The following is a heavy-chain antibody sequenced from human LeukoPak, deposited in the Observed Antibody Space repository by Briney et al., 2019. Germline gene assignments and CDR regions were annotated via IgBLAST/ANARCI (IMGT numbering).Heavy chain of an antibody. CDR2: IYYSGST. D-gene: IGHD1-26*01. CDR3: ARQGSGSYCRRRWFDP. CDR1: GGSISSSSYY. J-gene: IGHJ5*02. V-gene: IGHV4-39*01. Sequence: SETLSLTCTVSGGSISSSSYYWGWIRQPPGKGLEWIGSIYYSGSTYYNPSLKSRVTISVDTSKNQFSLKLSSVTAADTAVYYCARQGSGSYCRRRWFDPWGQGTLVTVSS.